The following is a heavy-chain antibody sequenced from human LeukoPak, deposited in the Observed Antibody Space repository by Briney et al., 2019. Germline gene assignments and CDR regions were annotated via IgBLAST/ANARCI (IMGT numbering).Heavy chain of an antibody. V-gene: IGHV4-34*01. D-gene: IGHD3-22*01. J-gene: IGHJ3*02. CDR3: ARGMSGYYYGYAFDI. CDR1: GFTFTNYA. CDR2: INHSGST. Sequence: PGGSLRLSCAASGFTFTNYAMTWIRQPPGKGLEWIGEINHSGSTNYNPSLKSRVTISVDTSKNQFSLKLSSVTAADTAVYYCARGMSGYYYGYAFDIWGQGTMVTVSS.